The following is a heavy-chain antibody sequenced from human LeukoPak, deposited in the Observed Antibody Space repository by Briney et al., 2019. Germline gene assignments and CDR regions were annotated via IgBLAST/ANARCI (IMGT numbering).Heavy chain of an antibody. CDR1: GFSFSDYY. Sequence: GGSLRLSCAVSGFSFSDYYMSWIRQAPGKGLEWVSDISSSSSYTNYADSVKGRFTISRDNAKNSLYLQMNSLRAEDTAAYYCARDGKAAAVDAFDIWGQGTMVTVSS. D-gene: IGHD6-13*01. CDR2: ISSSSSYT. CDR3: ARDGKAAAVDAFDI. J-gene: IGHJ3*02. V-gene: IGHV3-11*06.